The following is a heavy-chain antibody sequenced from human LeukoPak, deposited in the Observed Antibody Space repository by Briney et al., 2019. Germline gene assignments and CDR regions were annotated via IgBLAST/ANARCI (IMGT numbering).Heavy chain of an antibody. D-gene: IGHD2-2*01. Sequence: GGSLRLSCAASGFTFSSYSMNWVRQAPGKGLEWVSHISSSSSTIYYADSVKGRFTIPRDNAKNSLYLQMNSLRAEDTAVYYCATHLTYQLLSDTVDYWGQGTLVTVSS. CDR3: ATHLTYQLLSDTVDY. V-gene: IGHV3-48*04. J-gene: IGHJ4*02. CDR1: GFTFSSYS. CDR2: ISSSSSTI.